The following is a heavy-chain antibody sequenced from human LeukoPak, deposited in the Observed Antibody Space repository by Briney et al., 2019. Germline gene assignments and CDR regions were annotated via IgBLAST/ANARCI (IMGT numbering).Heavy chain of an antibody. CDR2: ISAYNGNT. V-gene: IGHV1-18*01. D-gene: IGHD2-2*01. CDR3: ARAQIGYCSSTSCPPFDY. Sequence: ASVKVSCKASGYTFTSYGISWVRQAPGQGLEWMGWISAYNGNTNYAQKLQGRVTMTTDTSTSTAYMELRSLRSDDTAVYYCARAQIGYCSSTSCPPFDYWGQGTLVTVSS. CDR1: GYTFTSYG. J-gene: IGHJ4*02.